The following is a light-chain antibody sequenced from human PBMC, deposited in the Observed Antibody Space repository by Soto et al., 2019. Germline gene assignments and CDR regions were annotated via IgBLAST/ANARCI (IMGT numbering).Light chain of an antibody. J-gene: IGLJ2*01. Sequence: QSVLTQPPSVSVTPGQKVTISCSGSSSNIGNNYVSWYQQLPGTAPRLLIYETHKRPSGIPDRFSASKSGSAATLGITGLQTGDEADYYCGTWDSSLSAVVFGGGTKVTVL. CDR1: SSNIGNNY. CDR2: ETH. CDR3: GTWDSSLSAVV. V-gene: IGLV1-51*01.